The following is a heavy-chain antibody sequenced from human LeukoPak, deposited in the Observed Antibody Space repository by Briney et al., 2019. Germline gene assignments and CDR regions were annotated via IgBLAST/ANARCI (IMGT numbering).Heavy chain of an antibody. CDR3: AREWCITGTTDGMDV. CDR2: ISAYNGNT. Sequence: ASVKVSCKASGYTFTSYGISWVRQAPGQGLEWMGWISAYNGNTNYAQKLQGRVTMTTDTSTSTAYMELRSLRSDDTAVYYCAREWCITGTTDGMDVWGQGTTVTVSS. V-gene: IGHV1-18*01. D-gene: IGHD1-14*01. CDR1: GYTFTSYG. J-gene: IGHJ6*02.